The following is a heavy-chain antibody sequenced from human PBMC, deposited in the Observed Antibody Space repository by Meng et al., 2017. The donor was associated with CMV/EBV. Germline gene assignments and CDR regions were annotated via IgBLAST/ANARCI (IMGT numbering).Heavy chain of an antibody. V-gene: IGHV1-69*05. D-gene: IGHD2-2*01. J-gene: IGHJ6*02. CDR1: GYTFTSYG. Sequence: SVKVSCKASGYTFTSYGISWVRQAPGQGLEWMGGIIPILGTANYAQKFQGRVTITTDESTSTAYMELSSLRSEDTAVYYCALGYCSSTSCYSYYYYGMDVWGQGTTVTVSS. CDR2: IIPILGTA. CDR3: ALGYCSSTSCYSYYYYGMDV.